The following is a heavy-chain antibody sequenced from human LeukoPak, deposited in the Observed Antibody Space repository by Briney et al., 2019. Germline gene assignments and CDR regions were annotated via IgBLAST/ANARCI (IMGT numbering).Heavy chain of an antibody. CDR3: IKAYGATTHRDY. J-gene: IGHJ4*02. D-gene: IGHD5-12*01. CDR1: GFTFSSYG. V-gene: IGHV3-30*19. CDR2: ILSDGSKE. Sequence: GGSLRLSCAASGFTFSSYGMHWVRQAPGKGLEWVAVILSDGSKEFYTDSVKGRFTISRDNSKNTLYLQMISLRAEDTAVYYCIKAYGATTHRDYWGQGTLVTVSS.